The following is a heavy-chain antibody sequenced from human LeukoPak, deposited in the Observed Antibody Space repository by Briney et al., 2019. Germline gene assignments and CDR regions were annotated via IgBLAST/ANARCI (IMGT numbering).Heavy chain of an antibody. Sequence: GGSLRLSCAASGFTFTDHYMSWVRQAPGKGLEWVSYISSGGDIIYYADSVKGRFTISRDNSKNTLYLQMNSLRAEDTAVYYCAKDPNYYGSGSYSDYWGQGTLVTVSS. J-gene: IGHJ4*02. CDR1: GFTFTDHY. D-gene: IGHD3-10*01. CDR2: ISSGGDII. CDR3: AKDPNYYGSGSYSDY. V-gene: IGHV3-11*01.